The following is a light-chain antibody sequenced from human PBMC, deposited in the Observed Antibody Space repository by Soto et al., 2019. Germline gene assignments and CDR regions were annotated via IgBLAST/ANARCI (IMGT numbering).Light chain of an antibody. CDR1: SGSVSTSDY. CDR3: CSYAGSYTLYV. CDR2: STN. J-gene: IGLJ1*01. Sequence: QAVVTQEPSLSVSPGGTVTLTCGLSSGSVSTSDYPSWYQQTPGQAPRTLIYSTNVRSSGVPDRFSGSMRGNRAALTITGAQADDESHYYCCSYAGSYTLYVFGTGTKLTVL. V-gene: IGLV8-61*01.